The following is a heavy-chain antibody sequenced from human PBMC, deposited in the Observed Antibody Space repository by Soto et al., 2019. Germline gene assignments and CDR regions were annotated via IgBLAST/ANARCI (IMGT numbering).Heavy chain of an antibody. V-gene: IGHV4-34*01. CDR1: GGSFSGYY. CDR2: INHSGST. D-gene: IGHD3-10*01. Sequence: QVQLQQWGAGLLKPSETLSLTCAVYGGSFSGYYWSWIRQPPGKGLEWIGEINHSGSTNYNPSLKSRVTISVDTSKNQFSLKLSSVTAAYTAVYYCARRSILWFGELPLRFDPWGQGTLVTVSS. J-gene: IGHJ5*02. CDR3: ARRSILWFGELPLRFDP.